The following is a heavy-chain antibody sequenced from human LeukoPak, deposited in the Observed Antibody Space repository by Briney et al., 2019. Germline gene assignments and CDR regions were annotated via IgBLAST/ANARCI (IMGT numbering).Heavy chain of an antibody. CDR2: IIPIFGTA. CDR3: ATTGRYYYDSSGYFY. CDR1: GGTFSSYA. Sequence: SVKVSCKASGGTFSSYAISWVRQAPGQGLEWMGGIIPIFGTANYAQKFQGRVTITADESTSTAYMELSSLRSEDTAVYYCATTGRYYYDSSGYFYWGQGTLVTVSS. V-gene: IGHV1-69*13. D-gene: IGHD3-22*01. J-gene: IGHJ4*02.